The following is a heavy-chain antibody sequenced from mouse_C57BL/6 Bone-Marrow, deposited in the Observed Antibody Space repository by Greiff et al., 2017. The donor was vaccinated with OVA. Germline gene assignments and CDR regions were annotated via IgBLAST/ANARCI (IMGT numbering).Heavy chain of an antibody. CDR3: ARENYGWFAY. Sequence: EVQLQQSGPELVKPGASVKIPCKASGYTFTDYNMDWVKQSHGKSLEWIGDINPNNGGTIYNQKFKGKATLTVDKSSSTAYMELRSLTSEYTAVYYCARENYGWFAYWGQGTLVTVSA. D-gene: IGHD1-1*01. CDR2: INPNNGGT. CDR1: GYTFTDYN. J-gene: IGHJ3*01. V-gene: IGHV1-18*01.